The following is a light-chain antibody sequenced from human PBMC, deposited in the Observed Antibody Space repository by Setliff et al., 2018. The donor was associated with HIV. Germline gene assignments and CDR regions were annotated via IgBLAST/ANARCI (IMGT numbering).Light chain of an antibody. J-gene: IGLJ1*01. V-gene: IGLV1-40*01. CDR2: SFT. Sequence: ALTQPPSVSGAPGQRVTISCTGSSSNIGAGFVVHWYQQFPGTAPKLLIYSFTNRPSGVPDRFSGSKSGTSASLAIAGLQAEDEADYYCQSYDSSLSGYVFGTGTKVTVL. CDR3: QSYDSSLSGYV. CDR1: SSNIGAGFV.